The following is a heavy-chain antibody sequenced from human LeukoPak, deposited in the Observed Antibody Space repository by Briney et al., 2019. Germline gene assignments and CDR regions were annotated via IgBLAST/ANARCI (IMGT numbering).Heavy chain of an antibody. Sequence: GGSLRLSCSASGFTFSGFGMHWVRQAPGKGLEWVAFIRYDGSDKHYADSVQGRFTISRDNSRDTLYLQMNSLTTEDTAVYYCAKDLELAPFDYWGPGTLVTVSS. CDR3: AKDLELAPFDY. J-gene: IGHJ4*02. V-gene: IGHV3-30*02. CDR2: IRYDGSDK. D-gene: IGHD1-26*01. CDR1: GFTFSGFG.